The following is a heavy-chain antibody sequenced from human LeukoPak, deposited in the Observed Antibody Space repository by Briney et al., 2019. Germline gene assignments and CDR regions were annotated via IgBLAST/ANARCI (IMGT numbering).Heavy chain of an antibody. V-gene: IGHV3-9*01. J-gene: IGHJ4*02. CDR3: XXXSSGYFDY. D-gene: IGHD6-6*01. CDR1: GFTFDDYA. CDR2: ISWNSGSI. Sequence: PGGSLRLSCAASGFTFDDYAMHWVRQAPGKGLEWVSGISWNSGSIGYADSVKGRFTISRDNAKNSLYLQMNSLRAEDTALYYXXXXSSGYFDYWGQGTLVTVSS.